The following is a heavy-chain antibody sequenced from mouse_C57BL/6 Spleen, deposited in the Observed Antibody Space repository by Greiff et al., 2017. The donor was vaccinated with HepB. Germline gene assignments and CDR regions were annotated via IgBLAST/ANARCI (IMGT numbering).Heavy chain of an antibody. J-gene: IGHJ4*01. CDR1: GYTFTDYY. Sequence: QVQLQQSGAELVRPGASVKLSCKASGYTFTDYYINWVKQRPGQGLEWIARIYPGSGNTYYNEKFKGKATLTAEKSSSTAYMQLSILTSEDTAVYFCASSLLRYYYAMDYWGQGTSVTVSS. CDR2: IYPGSGNT. D-gene: IGHD1-2*01. CDR3: ASSLLRYYYAMDY. V-gene: IGHV1-76*01.